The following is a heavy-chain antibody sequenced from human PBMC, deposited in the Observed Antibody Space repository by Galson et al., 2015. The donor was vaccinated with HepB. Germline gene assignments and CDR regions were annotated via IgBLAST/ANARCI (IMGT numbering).Heavy chain of an antibody. Sequence: QSGAEVKEPGASVKVSCKASGYTFTSYGISWVRQAPGQGLEWMGWISAYNGNTNYAQKLQGRVTMTTDTSTSTAYMELRSLRSDDTAVYYCARDREDFWSGYYYYYYYMDVWGKGTTVTVSS. V-gene: IGHV1-18*01. CDR1: GYTFTSYG. J-gene: IGHJ6*03. CDR3: ARDREDFWSGYYYYYYYMDV. CDR2: ISAYNGNT. D-gene: IGHD3-3*01.